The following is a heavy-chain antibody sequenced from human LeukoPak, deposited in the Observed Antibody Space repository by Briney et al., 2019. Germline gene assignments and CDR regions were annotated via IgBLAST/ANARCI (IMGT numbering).Heavy chain of an antibody. D-gene: IGHD3-22*01. V-gene: IGHV1-46*01. J-gene: IGHJ1*01. CDR3: ARDQSGVVVVTTSKYFHH. CDR1: GYTFASYH. CDR2: INPTSGGT. Sequence: ASVKVSCKASGYTFASYHMHWVRQAPGQGLEWMGVINPTSGGTSYAQKFQGRVTMTRDTSTSTVYMELSSLRSEDTAVYYCARDQSGVVVVTTSKYFHHWGQGTLVTVSS.